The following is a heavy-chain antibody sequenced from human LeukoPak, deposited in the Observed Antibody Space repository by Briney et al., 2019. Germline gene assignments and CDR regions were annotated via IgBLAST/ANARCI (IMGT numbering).Heavy chain of an antibody. V-gene: IGHV3-21*04. D-gene: IGHD5-12*01. J-gene: IGHJ4*02. CDR2: ISSSSSYI. CDR1: GFTFNNYN. Sequence: PGGSLRLSCAASGFTFNNYNMNWVRQAPGKGLEWVSSISSSSSYIYYANSVRGRFTISRDNAKNSLYLQMNSLRAEDTAVYYCAKIEGVATTKTYWGQGTLVTVSS. CDR3: AKIEGVATTKTY.